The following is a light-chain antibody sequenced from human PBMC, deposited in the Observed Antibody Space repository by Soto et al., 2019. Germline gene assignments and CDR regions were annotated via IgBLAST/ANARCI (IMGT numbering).Light chain of an antibody. Sequence: QSALTQPASVSGSPGQSITISCTGTSSDVGSYNLVSWYHQHPGKAPNLMIYEXXXXXXXXXXXXXXSKSGNTASLTISGXXAXXXXXXXXCSYAGSSTFEVVFGGGTKLTVL. V-gene: IGLV2-23*02. CDR3: CSYAGSSTFEVV. J-gene: IGLJ2*01. CDR2: EXX. CDR1: SSDVGSYNL.